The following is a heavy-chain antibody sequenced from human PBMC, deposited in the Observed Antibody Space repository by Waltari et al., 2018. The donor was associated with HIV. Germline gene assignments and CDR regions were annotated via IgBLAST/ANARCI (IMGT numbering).Heavy chain of an antibody. CDR2: IYWNDDK. D-gene: IGHD6-13*01. V-gene: IGHV2-5*01. CDR3: AHRRAGYSSGWYTRGFDY. Sequence: QITLKESGPTLVKPPQTLTLTCTFSGFSVATSGVGVGWIRKPPGKALEWLALIYWNDDKRYSPSLGSRLTISKDTSKNQVVLAMTNMDPVDTATYYCAHRRAGYSSGWYTRGFDYWGQGTLVTVSS. J-gene: IGHJ4*02. CDR1: GFSVATSGVG.